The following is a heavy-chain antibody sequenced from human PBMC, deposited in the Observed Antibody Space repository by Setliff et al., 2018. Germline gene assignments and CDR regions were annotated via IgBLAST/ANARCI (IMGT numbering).Heavy chain of an antibody. Sequence: SETLSLTCTVSGYSISGGYYWGWIRQPPGKGLEWIGSIYYSGSTYYNPSLKSRVTIAVDTSKNQFSLKLSSVTAADTAVYYFARVAGGDWNKRGMDVWGQGTTVTVSS. D-gene: IGHD1-1*01. CDR1: GYSISGGYY. CDR2: IYYSGST. CDR3: ARVAGGDWNKRGMDV. J-gene: IGHJ6*02. V-gene: IGHV4-38-2*02.